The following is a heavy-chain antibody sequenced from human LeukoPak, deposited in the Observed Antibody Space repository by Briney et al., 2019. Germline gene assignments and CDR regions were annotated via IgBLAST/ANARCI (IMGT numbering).Heavy chain of an antibody. D-gene: IGHD5-24*01. Sequence: SETLSLTCAVYGGSLSGYYWSWIRQPPGKGLEWIGEINHSGSTNYNPSLKSRVTISVDTSKNQFSLKLTSVTAADTAVYYCVRDPDRDGYNFFDYWGQGTLVTVSS. CDR2: INHSGST. CDR3: VRDPDRDGYNFFDY. V-gene: IGHV4-34*01. J-gene: IGHJ4*02. CDR1: GGSLSGYY.